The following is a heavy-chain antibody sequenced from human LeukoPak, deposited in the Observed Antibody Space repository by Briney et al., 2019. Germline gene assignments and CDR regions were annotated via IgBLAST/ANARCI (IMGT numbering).Heavy chain of an antibody. CDR3: AKSNGYGLVDI. CDR2: INHSGST. J-gene: IGHJ3*02. V-gene: IGHV4-34*01. Sequence: PSETLSLTCAVYGGSFSGYYWSWIRQPPGKGLEWIGEINHSGSTNYNPSLKSRVTISIDTSKNQFSLRLSSVTAADTAVYYCAKSNGYGLVDIWGQGTMVTVSS. D-gene: IGHD3-10*01. CDR1: GGSFSGYY.